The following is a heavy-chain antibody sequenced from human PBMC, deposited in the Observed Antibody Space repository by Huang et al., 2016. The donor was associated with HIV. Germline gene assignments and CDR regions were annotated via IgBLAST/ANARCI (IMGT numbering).Heavy chain of an antibody. V-gene: IGHV4-59*02. Sequence: QVRLQESGPGLVKPSETLSLSCTVSGDSVSSHYWGWIRHPPGKGLELIGTVDDRGTTKDNPRLKSRITISVDTSKNGFSLNITSVSAADTAMYFCVRDQGRLAVGGIDNWFDPWGQGALVTVSS. CDR3: VRDQGRLAVGGIDNWFDP. D-gene: IGHD6-19*01. J-gene: IGHJ5*02. CDR1: GDSVSSHY. CDR2: VDDRGTT.